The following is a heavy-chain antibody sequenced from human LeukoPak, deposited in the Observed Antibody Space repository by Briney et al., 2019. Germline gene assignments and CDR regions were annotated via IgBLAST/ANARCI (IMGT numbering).Heavy chain of an antibody. CDR2: IYYSGST. Sequence: SETLPLTCTVSGGSISSSSYYWGWIRQPPGKGLEWIGSIYYSGSTYYNPSLKSRVTISVDTSKNQFSLKLSSVTAADTAVYYCASTPPNYYGSGSYYQDWGQGTLVTVSS. CDR3: ASTPPNYYGSGSYYQD. J-gene: IGHJ4*02. CDR1: GGSISSSSYY. V-gene: IGHV4-39*01. D-gene: IGHD3-10*01.